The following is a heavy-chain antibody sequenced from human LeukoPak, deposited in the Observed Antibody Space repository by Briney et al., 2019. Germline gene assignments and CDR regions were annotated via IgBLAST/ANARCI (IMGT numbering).Heavy chain of an antibody. J-gene: IGHJ4*02. V-gene: IGHV3-23*01. D-gene: IGHD6-19*01. Sequence: PGGSLRLSCAASGFTFTSYSMSWVRQAPGKGLEWVSAITGSGGSTYYADSVRGRFTISRDNSKNTLFLQMNSLRAEDTAVYYCAKRVSGWYQIDYWGQGTLVTVSS. CDR1: GFTFTSYS. CDR3: AKRVSGWYQIDY. CDR2: ITGSGGST.